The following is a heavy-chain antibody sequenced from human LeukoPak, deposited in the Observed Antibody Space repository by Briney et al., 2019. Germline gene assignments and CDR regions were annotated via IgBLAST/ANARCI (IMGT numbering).Heavy chain of an antibody. Sequence: SETLSLTCTVSGGSISSYYWSWIRQPPGKGLEWIGYIYYSGSTNYNPSLKSRVTISVDTSKNQFSLKLSSVTAADTAVYYCARVFSTNYYDDRGWFDPWGQGTLVTVSS. CDR2: IYYSGST. V-gene: IGHV4-59*01. CDR3: ARVFSTNYYDDRGWFDP. D-gene: IGHD3-22*01. CDR1: GGSISSYY. J-gene: IGHJ5*02.